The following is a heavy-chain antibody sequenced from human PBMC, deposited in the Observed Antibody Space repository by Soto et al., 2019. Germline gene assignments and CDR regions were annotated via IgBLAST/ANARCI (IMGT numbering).Heavy chain of an antibody. CDR1: GFTFSSYS. D-gene: IGHD6-6*01. Sequence: GGSLRLSCAASGFTFSSYSMNWARQAPGKGLEWVSSISSSSSYIYYADSVKGRFTISRDNAKNSLYLQMNSLRAEDTAVYYCARGARNYGMDVWGQGTTVTVSS. V-gene: IGHV3-21*01. CDR3: ARGARNYGMDV. CDR2: ISSSSSYI. J-gene: IGHJ6*02.